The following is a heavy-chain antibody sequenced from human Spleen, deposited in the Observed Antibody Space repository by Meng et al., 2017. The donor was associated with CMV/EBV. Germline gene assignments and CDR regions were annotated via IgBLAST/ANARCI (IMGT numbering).Heavy chain of an antibody. CDR1: GYTFNSYG. D-gene: IGHD3-10*02. Sequence: SGYTFNSYGISWVRQAPGQGLEWMGWISAYNGNTNYAQKLQGRVTMTTDTSTSTAYMELRSLRSDDTAVYYCASQLGSGSYLRFDYWGQGTLVTVSS. J-gene: IGHJ4*02. V-gene: IGHV1-18*01. CDR2: ISAYNGNT. CDR3: ASQLGSGSYLRFDY.